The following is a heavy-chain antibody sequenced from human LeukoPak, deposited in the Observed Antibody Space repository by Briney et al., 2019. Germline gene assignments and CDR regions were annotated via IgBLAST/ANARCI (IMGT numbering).Heavy chain of an antibody. D-gene: IGHD3-10*01. CDR2: IYYSGST. Sequence: PSETPSLTCTVSGGSISSSSYYWGWIRQPPGKVLEWIGSIYYSGSTYYNPSLKSRVTISVDTSKNQFSLKLSSVTAADTAVYYCASSGSGSYYNGVDYWGQGTLVTVSS. J-gene: IGHJ4*02. CDR1: GGSISSSSYY. CDR3: ASSGSGSYYNGVDY. V-gene: IGHV4-39*05.